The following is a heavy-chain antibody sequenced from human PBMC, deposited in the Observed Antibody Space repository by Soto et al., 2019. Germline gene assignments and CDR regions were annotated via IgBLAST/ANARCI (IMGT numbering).Heavy chain of an antibody. CDR3: ARQGGYSPLLYFDY. CDR1: GFTVSSNY. CDR2: IYSGGST. Sequence: EVQLLESGGGLVQPGGSLRLSCAASGFTVSSNYMSWVRQAPGKGLEWVSVIYSGGSTYYADSVKGRFTISRDNSKNTLYLQMNSLRAEDTAVYYCARQGGYSPLLYFDYWGQGTLVTVSS. V-gene: IGHV3-66*04. D-gene: IGHD5-18*01. J-gene: IGHJ4*02.